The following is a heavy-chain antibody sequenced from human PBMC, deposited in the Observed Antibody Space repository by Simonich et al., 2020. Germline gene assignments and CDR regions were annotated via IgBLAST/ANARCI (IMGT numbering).Heavy chain of an antibody. CDR2: IKSKTDGGTT. D-gene: IGHD2-21*02. Sequence: EVQLVESGGGLVKPGGSLRLSCAASGFTFSNAWMGWVRQAPGKGLEWVGRIKSKTDGGTTDYAAPVKGRFTISRDDSKNTLYLQMNSLKTEDTAVYYCTTGWYGGNSGAFDIWGQGTMVTVSS. V-gene: IGHV3-15*01. CDR3: TTGWYGGNSGAFDI. CDR1: GFTFSNAW. J-gene: IGHJ3*02.